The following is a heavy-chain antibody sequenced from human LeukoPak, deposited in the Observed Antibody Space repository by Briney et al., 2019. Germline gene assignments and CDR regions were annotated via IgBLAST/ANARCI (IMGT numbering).Heavy chain of an antibody. J-gene: IGHJ5*02. CDR3: AREFRGVITFSRWFDP. Sequence: ASVKVSCKASGYTFTGYYMHWVRQAPGQGLEWMGWISAYNGNTNYAQKLQGRVTMTTDTSTSTAYMELRSLRSDDTAVYYCAREFRGVITFSRWFDPWGQGTLVTVSS. V-gene: IGHV1-18*04. D-gene: IGHD3-10*01. CDR2: ISAYNGNT. CDR1: GYTFTGYY.